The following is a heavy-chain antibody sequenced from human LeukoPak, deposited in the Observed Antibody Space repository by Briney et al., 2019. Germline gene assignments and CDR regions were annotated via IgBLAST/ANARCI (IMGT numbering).Heavy chain of an antibody. CDR1: GFTFSNHA. Sequence: PGGSLRLSCAASGFTFSNHAMSWVRQAPGKGLEWVSPIGNRESGGATYYADSVKGRFTISRDNSRNTLFLQMNSLRDEDSAMYYCAKDLPGLEWFGNWGQGILVTVSS. D-gene: IGHD3-3*01. CDR2: IGNRESGGAT. V-gene: IGHV3-23*01. J-gene: IGHJ4*02. CDR3: AKDLPGLEWFGN.